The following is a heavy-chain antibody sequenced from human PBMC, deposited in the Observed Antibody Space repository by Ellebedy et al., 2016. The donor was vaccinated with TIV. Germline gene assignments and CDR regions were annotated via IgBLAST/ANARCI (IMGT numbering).Heavy chain of an antibody. V-gene: IGHV3-7*03. CDR1: GFTFSSYW. CDR2: IKQDGSEK. D-gene: IGHD3-10*01. J-gene: IGHJ4*02. CDR3: AGRVGLDY. Sequence: GESLKISCAASGFTFSSYWMTWVRQAPGKGLEWVANIKQDGSEKYYVDSVKGRFTLSRDNAKNSLYLQMNSLRAEDTAVYYCAGRVGLDYWGQGTLVTVSS.